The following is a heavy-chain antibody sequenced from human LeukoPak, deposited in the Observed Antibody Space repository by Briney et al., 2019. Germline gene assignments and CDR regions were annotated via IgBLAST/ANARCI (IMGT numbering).Heavy chain of an antibody. D-gene: IGHD2-15*01. J-gene: IGHJ5*02. CDR2: ISGSSSYI. CDR1: GFTFGDYA. CDR3: ARDGRGDYCSGGSCLMLDP. Sequence: GGSLRLSCTASGFTFGDYAMSWFRQAPGKGLEWVSSISGSSSYIYYADSVKGRFTISRDNAKNSLFLQMNSLRAEDTAVYYCARDGRGDYCSGGSCLMLDPWGQGTLVTVSS. V-gene: IGHV3-21*01.